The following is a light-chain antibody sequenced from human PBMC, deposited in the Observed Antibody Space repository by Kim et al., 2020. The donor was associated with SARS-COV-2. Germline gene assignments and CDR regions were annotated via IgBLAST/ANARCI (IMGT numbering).Light chain of an antibody. CDR2: AAS. Sequence: DIQMTQSPSSLSASVGDRVTITCRASQSSSRSLNWYQQKPGKAPKLLIYAASSLQRGVPSRFSGSGSGTDFTLTISSLQPEDFATYYCQQSHSTPRTFGQGTKVDIK. CDR1: QSSSRS. V-gene: IGKV1-39*01. J-gene: IGKJ1*01. CDR3: QQSHSTPRT.